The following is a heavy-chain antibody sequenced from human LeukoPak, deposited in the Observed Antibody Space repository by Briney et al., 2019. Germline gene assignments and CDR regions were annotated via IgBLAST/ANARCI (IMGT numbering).Heavy chain of an antibody. D-gene: IGHD5-18*01. CDR2: IDPSASEA. CDR1: GYTVTSYW. J-gene: IGHJ4*02. V-gene: IGHV5-51*01. Sequence: GESLKVSRKASGYTVTSYWSGGMRQMPGKSLECMGIIDPSASEARYTPSFQGQVIISVDKSLTIAYLQWNSLKASDTAMYYCARQTAMGRSGDYWGQGTLVTVSS. CDR3: ARQTAMGRSGDY.